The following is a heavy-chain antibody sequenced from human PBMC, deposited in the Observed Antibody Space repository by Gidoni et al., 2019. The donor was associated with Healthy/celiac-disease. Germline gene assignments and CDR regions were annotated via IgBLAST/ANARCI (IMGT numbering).Heavy chain of an antibody. J-gene: IGHJ4*02. CDR1: GYPFTSYD. V-gene: IGHV1-8*01. Sequence: QVQLVQSGAEVKKPGASVKVSCKASGYPFTSYDINWVRQATGQGLEWRGWMNPNSGNTDYAQKFQGRVTMTRNNSISKAYMELSSLRSEDTTMYYCARGGFVPAANDYWGQGTLVTVSS. CDR3: ARGGFVPAANDY. D-gene: IGHD2-2*01. CDR2: MNPNSGNT.